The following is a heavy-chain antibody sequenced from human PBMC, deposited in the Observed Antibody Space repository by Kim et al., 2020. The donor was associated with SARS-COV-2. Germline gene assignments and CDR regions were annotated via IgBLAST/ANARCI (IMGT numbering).Heavy chain of an antibody. CDR3: ASDYYDSHGYMRAEY. J-gene: IGHJ4*02. V-gene: IGHV3-48*03. Sequence: GGSPRLSCAASGFTFSSYEMNWVRQAPGKGLEFVSYISASGTITYYADSVKGRFTISRDNAKNSLYLQMNSLRAEDTAVYFCASDYYDSHGYMRAEYWGQGALVTVSS. D-gene: IGHD3-22*01. CDR2: ISASGTIT. CDR1: GFTFSSYE.